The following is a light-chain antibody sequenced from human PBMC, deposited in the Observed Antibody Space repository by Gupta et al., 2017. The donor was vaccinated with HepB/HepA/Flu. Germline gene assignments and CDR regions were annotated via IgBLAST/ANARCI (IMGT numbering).Light chain of an antibody. CDR1: SSDVGTYNY. CDR3: SSYRSSSRV. J-gene: IGLJ3*02. V-gene: IGLV2-14*03. CDR2: DVT. Sequence: QSALTQPASVSGSPGQSITISCTGTSSDVGTYNYVSWYQQHPGKAPKLMIYDVTHRPSGVSNRFSGSKSGNTASLTISGLQAEDEADYYCSSYRSSSRVFGGGTKLTVL.